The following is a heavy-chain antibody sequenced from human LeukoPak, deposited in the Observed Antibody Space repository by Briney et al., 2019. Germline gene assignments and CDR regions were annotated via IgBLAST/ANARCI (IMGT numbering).Heavy chain of an antibody. J-gene: IGHJ4*02. CDR1: GFTFSSYS. CDR2: ISSSSSYI. D-gene: IGHD6-13*01. V-gene: IGHV3-21*01. Sequence: GGSLRLSCAASGFTFSSYSMNWVRQAPGKGLEWVSSISSSSSYIYYADSVKGRFTISRDNAKNSLYLQMNSLRAEDTAVYYCARDKRIGSSFFDYWGQGTLVTVSS. CDR3: ARDKRIGSSFFDY.